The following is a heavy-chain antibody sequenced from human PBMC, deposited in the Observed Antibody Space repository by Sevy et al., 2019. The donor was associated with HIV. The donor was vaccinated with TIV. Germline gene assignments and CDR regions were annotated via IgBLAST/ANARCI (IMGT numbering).Heavy chain of an antibody. Sequence: WGCLRLSCEASGFTFDDYTMHWVRQVPGKGLERVSLISWDGRVTFYADSVRGRFTISRDNSKNSLFLQINSLRTDDTTLYYCARYSVGFRALNGEGFDWGQGTQVNVSS. CDR1: GFTFDDYT. CDR2: ISWDGRVT. CDR3: ARYSVGFRALNGEGFD. J-gene: IGHJ4*02. D-gene: IGHD7-27*01. V-gene: IGHV3-43*01.